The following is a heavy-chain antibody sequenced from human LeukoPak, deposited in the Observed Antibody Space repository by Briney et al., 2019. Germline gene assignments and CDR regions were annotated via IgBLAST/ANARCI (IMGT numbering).Heavy chain of an antibody. Sequence: GSLRLSCAASGFTFSSYVMSWVRQPPGKGLEWIGEIYHSGSTNYNPSLKSRVTISVDKSKNQFSLKLSSVTAADTAVDYCARVSSGATTVDYWGQGTLVTVSS. J-gene: IGHJ4*02. CDR2: IYHSGST. CDR3: ARVSSGATTVDY. D-gene: IGHD1-26*01. V-gene: IGHV4-4*02. CDR1: GFTFSSYV.